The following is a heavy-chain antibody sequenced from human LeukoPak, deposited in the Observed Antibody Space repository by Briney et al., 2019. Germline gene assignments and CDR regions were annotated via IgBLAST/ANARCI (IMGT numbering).Heavy chain of an antibody. V-gene: IGHV4-31*03. CDR3: AREAYYDSSGYYYRPEAFDI. CDR2: IYYSGST. CDR1: GGSISSGGYY. J-gene: IGHJ3*02. Sequence: SQTLSLTCTVSGGSISSGGYYWSWIRQHPGKGLEWIGYIYYSGSTYYNPSLKSRVTISVDTSKNQFSLKLSSVTAADTAVYYRAREAYYDSSGYYYRPEAFDIWGQGTMVTVSS. D-gene: IGHD3-22*01.